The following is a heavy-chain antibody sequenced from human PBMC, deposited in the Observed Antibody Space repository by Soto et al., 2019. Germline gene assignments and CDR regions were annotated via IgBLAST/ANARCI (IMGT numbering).Heavy chain of an antibody. J-gene: IGHJ5*02. CDR2: IYYSGST. V-gene: IGHV4-31*03. D-gene: IGHD3-10*01. CDR3: ARVPVTMVRGVITLYWFDP. CDR1: GGSISSGGYY. Sequence: SETLSLTCTVSGGSISSGGYYWSWIRQHPGKGLEWIGYIYYSGSTYYNPSPKSRVTISVDTSKNQFSLKLSSVTAADTAVYYCARVPVTMVRGVITLYWFDPWGQGTLVTVSS.